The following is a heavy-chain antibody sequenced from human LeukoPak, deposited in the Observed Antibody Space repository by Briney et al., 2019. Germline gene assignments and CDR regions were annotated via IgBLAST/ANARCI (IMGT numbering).Heavy chain of an antibody. D-gene: IGHD5-18*01. J-gene: IGHJ3*02. CDR3: ARSSRRGYSSYDAFDI. V-gene: IGHV4-61*01. Sequence: SETLSLTCTVSGGSVSSGSYYWSWIRQPPGKGLEWIGYIYYSGSTNYNPSLKSRVTMSVDTSKNQFSLKLSSVTAADTAVYYCARSSRRGYSSYDAFDIWGQGTMVTVSS. CDR2: IYYSGST. CDR1: GGSVSSGSYY.